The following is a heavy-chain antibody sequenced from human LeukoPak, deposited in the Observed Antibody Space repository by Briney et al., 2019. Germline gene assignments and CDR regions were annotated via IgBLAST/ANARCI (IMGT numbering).Heavy chain of an antibody. CDR2: IYHSGST. CDR1: GGSISSYY. CDR3: ARGAYIPDS. D-gene: IGHD3-16*01. V-gene: IGHV4-59*01. J-gene: IGHJ4*02. Sequence: SETLSLTCTVSGGSISSYYWSWIRQPPGKGLEWIGYIYHSGSTNYNPSLESRVTMYLDTSKNQISLKLGSVTAADTDVYYCARGAYIPDSWGQGTLVTVSS.